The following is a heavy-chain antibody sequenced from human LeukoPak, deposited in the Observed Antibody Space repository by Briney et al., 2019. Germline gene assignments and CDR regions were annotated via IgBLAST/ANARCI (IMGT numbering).Heavy chain of an antibody. V-gene: IGHV3-30*04. Sequence: GGSLRLSCAASGFTFSTYAMHWVRQVPGKGLEWVAAVSDDGTNKYYIDSVKGRFTISRDNSRDTLSLQMNSLEAEDTAVYYCARGRKAGGVGEFDPWGQGTLVTVSS. CDR1: GFTFSTYA. J-gene: IGHJ5*02. CDR2: VSDDGTNK. D-gene: IGHD1-26*01. CDR3: ARGRKAGGVGEFDP.